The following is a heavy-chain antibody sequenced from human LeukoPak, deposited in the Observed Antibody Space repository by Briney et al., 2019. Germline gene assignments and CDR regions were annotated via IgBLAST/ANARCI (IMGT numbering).Heavy chain of an antibody. V-gene: IGHV3-11*04. CDR1: GFTFSDYY. J-gene: IGHJ5*02. CDR2: ISSSGSTI. Sequence: GGSLRLSCAASGFTFSDYYMSWIRQAPGKGLEWVSYISSSGSTIYYADSVKGRFTISRDNAKNSLYLQMNSLRAEDTAVYYCARGTIFGVVNNWFDPWGQGTLVTVSS. CDR3: ARGTIFGVVNNWFDP. D-gene: IGHD3-3*01.